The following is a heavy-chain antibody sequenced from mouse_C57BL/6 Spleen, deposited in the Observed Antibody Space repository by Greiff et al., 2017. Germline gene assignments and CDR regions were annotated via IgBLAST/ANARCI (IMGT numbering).Heavy chain of an antibody. CDR3: ARPRGSSSYAMDY. D-gene: IGHD1-1*01. V-gene: IGHV1-75*01. Sequence: VKLMESGPELVKPGASVKISCKASGYTFTDYYINWVKQRPGQGLEWIGWIFPGSGSTYYNEKFKGKATLTVDKSSSTAYMLLSSLTSEDSAVYFCARPRGSSSYAMDYWGQGTSVTVSS. CDR1: GYTFTDYY. CDR2: IFPGSGST. J-gene: IGHJ4*01.